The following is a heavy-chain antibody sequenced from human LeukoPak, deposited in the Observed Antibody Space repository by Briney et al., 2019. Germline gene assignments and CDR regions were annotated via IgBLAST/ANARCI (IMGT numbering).Heavy chain of an antibody. CDR1: GGSISSYY. J-gene: IGHJ5*02. Sequence: PSETLSLTCTVSGGSISSYYWSWIRQPPGKGLEWIGYIYTSGSTNYNPSLKCRVTISVDTSKNQFSLKLSSVTAADTAVYYCARHPGVGATGPYNWFDPWGQGTLVTVSS. CDR3: ARHPGVGATGPYNWFDP. CDR2: IYTSGST. D-gene: IGHD1-26*01. V-gene: IGHV4-4*09.